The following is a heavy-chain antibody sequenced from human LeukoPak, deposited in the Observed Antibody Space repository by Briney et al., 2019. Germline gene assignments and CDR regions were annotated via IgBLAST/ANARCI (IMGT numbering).Heavy chain of an antibody. Sequence: GGSLRLSCAASGFTFSNAWMSWVRQAPGKGLECLSYISGSGDSTYYADSVKGRFTISRDNSKNTLYLQMNSLRAEDTALYYCAKRVGSYYFDSWGQGTLVTVSS. CDR2: ISGSGDST. CDR3: AKRVGSYYFDS. CDR1: GFTFSNAW. V-gene: IGHV3-23*01. J-gene: IGHJ4*02. D-gene: IGHD3-10*01.